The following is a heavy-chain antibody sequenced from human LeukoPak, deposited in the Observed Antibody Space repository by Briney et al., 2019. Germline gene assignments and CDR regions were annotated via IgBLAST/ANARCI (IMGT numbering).Heavy chain of an antibody. CDR3: VTGSSISSLTTFAY. V-gene: IGHV3-13*01. CDR1: GFTFSSYD. CDR2: IGTAGDT. J-gene: IGHJ4*02. Sequence: GGSLRLSCAASGFTFSSYDMHWVRQATGKGLEWVSAIGTAGDTYYPGSVKGRFTISRDNSKNTLYLQMNSLRAEDTAVYYCVTGSSISSLTTFAYWGQGTLVTVSS. D-gene: IGHD4/OR15-4a*01.